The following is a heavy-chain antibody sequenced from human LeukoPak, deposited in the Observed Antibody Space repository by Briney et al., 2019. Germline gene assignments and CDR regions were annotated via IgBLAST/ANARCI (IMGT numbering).Heavy chain of an antibody. CDR3: AKDASSSGWYFDY. D-gene: IGHD6-19*01. CDR1: GFTVSNNY. CDR2: IYSDGTT. J-gene: IGHJ4*02. V-gene: IGHV3-53*05. Sequence: GGSLRLSCAASGFTVSNNYMSWVRQAPGKKLEWVSDIYSDGTTFYADSVKGRFTISRDNSKNTLYLQMNSLRAEDTAVYYCAKDASSSGWYFDYWGQGTLVTVSS.